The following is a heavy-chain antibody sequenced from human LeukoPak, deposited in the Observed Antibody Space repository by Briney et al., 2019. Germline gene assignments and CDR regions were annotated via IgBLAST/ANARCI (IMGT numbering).Heavy chain of an antibody. Sequence: PGGSLRLSCAASGFTFSSYAMHWVRQAPGKGLEWVAVISYDGSNKYYADSVKGRFTISRDNAKNSLYLQMNSLRAEDTAVYYCARERSFMVRGQQPDYYYYMDVWGKGTTVTISS. CDR2: ISYDGSNK. CDR3: ARERSFMVRGQQPDYYYYMDV. D-gene: IGHD3-10*01. V-gene: IGHV3-30*04. CDR1: GFTFSSYA. J-gene: IGHJ6*03.